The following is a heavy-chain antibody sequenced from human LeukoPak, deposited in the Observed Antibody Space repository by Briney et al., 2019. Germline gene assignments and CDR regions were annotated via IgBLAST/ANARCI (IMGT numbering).Heavy chain of an antibody. Sequence: SETLSLTCTVSGGSISSYYWSWIRQPPGKGVEWVGYIYYSGSTNYNPSLKSRVTISVDTSKKQFSLNLSSVPAADTAVYYCARLYDGSGYHDAFDIWGQGTMVTVSS. CDR3: ARLYDGSGYHDAFDI. CDR1: GGSISSYY. D-gene: IGHD3-22*01. CDR2: IYYSGST. J-gene: IGHJ3*02. V-gene: IGHV4-59*01.